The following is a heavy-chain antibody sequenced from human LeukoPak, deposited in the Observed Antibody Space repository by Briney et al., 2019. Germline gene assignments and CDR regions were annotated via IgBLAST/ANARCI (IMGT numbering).Heavy chain of an antibody. CDR1: GDSISSSY. J-gene: IGHJ4*02. D-gene: IGHD3-22*01. CDR2: IYYSGST. V-gene: IGHV4-59*08. CDR3: ARRRSGYYSDYSDN. Sequence: SETLSLTCTVSGDSISSSYWSWIRQPPGKGLEWIGYIYYSGSTNYNPSLKSRVSISVDTSKNQFSLKLSSVTAADTAVYYCARRRSGYYSDYSDNWGQGTLVTVSS.